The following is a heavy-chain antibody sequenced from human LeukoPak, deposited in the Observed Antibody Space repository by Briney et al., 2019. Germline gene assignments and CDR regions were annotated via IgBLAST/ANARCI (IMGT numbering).Heavy chain of an antibody. CDR2: INAGNGNT. V-gene: IGHV1-3*03. D-gene: IGHD1-26*01. CDR3: ARGSIVGATTMVADFDY. J-gene: IGHJ4*02. Sequence: ASVKVSCKASGYTFTSYAMHWVRQAPGQRLEWMGWINAGNGNTKYSQEFQGRVTITRDTSASTAYMELSSLRSEDMAVYYCARGSIVGATTMVADFDYWSQGTLVTVSS. CDR1: GYTFTSYA.